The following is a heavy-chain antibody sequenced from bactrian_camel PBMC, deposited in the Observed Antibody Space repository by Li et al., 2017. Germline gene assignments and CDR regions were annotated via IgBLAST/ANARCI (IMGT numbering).Heavy chain of an antibody. CDR1: GTGDGSELKY. CDR2: IYNGDGSA. J-gene: IGHJ4*01. CDR3: AAGRTSTLSPVRYTY. D-gene: IGHD1*01. V-gene: IGHV3S54*01. Sequence: HVQLVESGGGSVQAGGSLSLSCAASGTGDGSELKYRAWFRQAPGQEREGVAAIYNGDGSAIYTDSAKGRFAISQDNARNMWYLQMNNLKPEDTAMYYCAAGRTSTLSPVRYTYWGQGTQVTVS.